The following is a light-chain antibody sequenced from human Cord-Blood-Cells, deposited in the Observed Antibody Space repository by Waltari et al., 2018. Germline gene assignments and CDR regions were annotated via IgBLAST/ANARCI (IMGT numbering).Light chain of an antibody. CDR1: QGISNS. Sequence: DIQMTQSPSSLSASVGDRVTITCLASQGISNSLAWYQQKPGKAPKLLLYAASRLESGVPSRFSGSGSGTDYTLTISSLQPEDFATYYCQQYYSTPPYTFGQGTKLEIK. V-gene: IGKV1-NL1*01. CDR3: QQYYSTPPYT. CDR2: AAS. J-gene: IGKJ2*01.